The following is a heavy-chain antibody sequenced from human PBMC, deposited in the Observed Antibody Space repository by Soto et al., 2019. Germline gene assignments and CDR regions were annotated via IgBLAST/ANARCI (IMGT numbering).Heavy chain of an antibody. Sequence: QLQLQESGPGVVKPSETLSLTCTVSGGSISYSSFYWGWIRQPPGKGLEWIGSIYYTGSANNNPSIKSRVAISVDTSKNQFSLRLSSVTAADTAVYYCARLSYSYGVDFWGQGTLVTVSS. V-gene: IGHV4-39*01. D-gene: IGHD5-18*01. CDR2: IYYTGSA. CDR3: ARLSYSYGVDF. J-gene: IGHJ4*02. CDR1: GGSISYSSFY.